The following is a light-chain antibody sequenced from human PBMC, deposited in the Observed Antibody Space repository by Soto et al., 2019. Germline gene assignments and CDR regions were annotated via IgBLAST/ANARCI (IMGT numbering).Light chain of an antibody. Sequence: QSALTQPASVSGSPGQSITISCTGTSSDVGGYNYVSWYQQHPGKAPKLMIYDVSNRPSGVSNRFSGSKSGNTASLTFSGLQAEDEADYYCSSYTSSSIWVFGGGTKLTVL. CDR2: DVS. J-gene: IGLJ3*02. CDR3: SSYTSSSIWV. V-gene: IGLV2-14*01. CDR1: SSDVGGYNY.